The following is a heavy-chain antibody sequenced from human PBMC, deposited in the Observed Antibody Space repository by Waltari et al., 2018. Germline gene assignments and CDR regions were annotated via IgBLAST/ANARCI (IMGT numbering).Heavy chain of an antibody. V-gene: IGHV3-21*01. Sequence: EVQLVESGGGLVKPGGSLRLSCVVSGLNFRSYSMNWVRQAPGKGLEWVSYISDGSDYSYYADSVKGRFTISRDNAKNSLYLQMNRLRTDDTAVYYCARDFYCSDGRCTDYWGQGTLVTGSS. CDR1: GLNFRSYS. J-gene: IGHJ4*02. CDR2: ISDGSDYS. D-gene: IGHD2-15*01. CDR3: ARDFYCSDGRCTDY.